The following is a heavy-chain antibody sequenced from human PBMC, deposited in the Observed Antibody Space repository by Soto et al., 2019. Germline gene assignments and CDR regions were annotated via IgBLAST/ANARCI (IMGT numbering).Heavy chain of an antibody. J-gene: IGHJ6*02. CDR2: IWYDGSNK. CDR3: ARVKGSPPYYYYGMDV. CDR1: GFTFSSYG. D-gene: IGHD6-13*01. V-gene: IGHV3-33*01. Sequence: QVQLVESGGGVVQPGRSLRLSCAASGFTFSSYGMHWVRQAPGKGLEWVAVIWYDGSNKYYADSVKGRFTISRDNSKNTLYLQMNSLRAEDTAVYYCARVKGSPPYYYYGMDVWGQGTTVTVSS.